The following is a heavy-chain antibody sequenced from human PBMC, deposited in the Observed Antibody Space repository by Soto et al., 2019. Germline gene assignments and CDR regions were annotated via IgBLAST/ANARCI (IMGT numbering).Heavy chain of an antibody. Sequence: GGSLRLSCAASGFTFSSYAMSWVRQAPGKGLEWVSAISGSGGSTYNADSVKGRFTISRDNSKNTLYLQMNSLRAEDTAVYYCAKDLSGSYDYYYGMDVWGQGTTVTVSS. D-gene: IGHD1-26*01. CDR1: GFTFSSYA. CDR2: ISGSGGST. CDR3: AKDLSGSYDYYYGMDV. V-gene: IGHV3-23*01. J-gene: IGHJ6*02.